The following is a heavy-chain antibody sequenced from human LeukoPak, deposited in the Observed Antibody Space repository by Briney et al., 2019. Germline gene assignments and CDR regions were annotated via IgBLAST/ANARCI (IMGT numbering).Heavy chain of an antibody. V-gene: IGHV1-2*02. D-gene: IGHD2-2*03. J-gene: IGHJ4*02. CDR2: INPNSGGT. CDR3: AGVTQYGSPQGDY. CDR1: GCTFTGYY. Sequence: ASVQVSCKASGCTFTGYYMHWVRQAPGQGLEWMGWINPNSGGTRYTQKFQGRVTLTRDTSISTAYMELSRLTSDDTAVYYCAGVTQYGSPQGDYWGQGTLVTVSS.